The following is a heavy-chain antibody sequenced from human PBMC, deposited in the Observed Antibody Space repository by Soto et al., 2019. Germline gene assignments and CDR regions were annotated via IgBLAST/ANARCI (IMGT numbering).Heavy chain of an antibody. CDR1: GGTFSSYA. D-gene: IGHD2-15*01. V-gene: IGHV1-69*01. CDR3: ARDGCSCGSCFNNWFDP. CDR2: IIPIFGTA. Sequence: QVQLVQSGAEVKKPGSSVKVSCKASGGTFSSYAISWVRQAPGQGLEWMGGIIPIFGTANYAQKFQGRVTITADESTSTAYMELSSLRSEDTAVYYCARDGCSCGSCFNNWFDPWGQGTLVTVSS. J-gene: IGHJ5*02.